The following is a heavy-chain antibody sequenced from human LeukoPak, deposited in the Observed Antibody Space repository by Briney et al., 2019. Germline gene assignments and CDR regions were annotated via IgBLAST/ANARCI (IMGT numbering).Heavy chain of an antibody. CDR2: ISWNSGSI. D-gene: IGHD5-24*01. J-gene: IGHJ4*02. CDR3: AKDMEMATWPHFDY. CDR1: GFTFDDYA. V-gene: IGHV3-9*01. Sequence: SLRLSCAASGFTFDDYAMHWVRQAPGKGLEWVSGISWNSGSIGYADSVKGRFTISRDNAKNSLYLQMNSLRAEDTALYYCAKDMEMATWPHFDYWGQGTLVTVSS.